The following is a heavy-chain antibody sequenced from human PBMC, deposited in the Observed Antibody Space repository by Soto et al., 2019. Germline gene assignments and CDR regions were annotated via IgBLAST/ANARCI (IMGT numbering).Heavy chain of an antibody. V-gene: IGHV1-18*01. CDR1: GYTFTSYG. J-gene: IGHJ4*02. CDR2: ISAYNGNT. D-gene: IGHD6-19*01. CDR3: ARERGAYSSGWYSPIDY. Sequence: QVQLVQFGAEVKKPGASVKVSCKASGYTFTSYGISWVRQAPGQGLEWMGWISAYNGNTNYAQKLQGRVTMTTDTSTSTAYMELRSLRSDDTAVYYCARERGAYSSGWYSPIDYWGQGTLVTVSS.